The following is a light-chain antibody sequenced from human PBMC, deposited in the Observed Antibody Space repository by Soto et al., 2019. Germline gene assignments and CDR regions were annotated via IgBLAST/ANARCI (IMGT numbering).Light chain of an antibody. Sequence: QSVLTQSPSASASLGASVKLTCTLSSGHSSYAIAGHQQQPEKGHRYLMKLNSDGINSKGDEIPDRFSGSSSGAERYLTISSRQLEAEADYYCHTWGTDYVFGTGTKVTFL. V-gene: IGLV4-69*01. CDR1: SGHSSYA. CDR2: LNSDGIN. J-gene: IGLJ1*01. CDR3: HTWGTDYV.